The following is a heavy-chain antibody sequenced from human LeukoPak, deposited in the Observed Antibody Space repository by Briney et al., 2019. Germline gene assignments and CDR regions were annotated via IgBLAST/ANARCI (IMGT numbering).Heavy chain of an antibody. Sequence: SQTLSLTCTVSGGSISSYYWSWIRQPPGKGLEWIGYIYYSGSTNYNPSLKSRVTISVDTSKNQFSLKLSSVTAADTAVYYCARDSSGVSTGGYYYYGMDVWGQGTTVTVSS. D-gene: IGHD1-14*01. V-gene: IGHV4-59*01. CDR2: IYYSGST. CDR3: ARDSSGVSTGGYYYYGMDV. J-gene: IGHJ6*02. CDR1: GGSISSYY.